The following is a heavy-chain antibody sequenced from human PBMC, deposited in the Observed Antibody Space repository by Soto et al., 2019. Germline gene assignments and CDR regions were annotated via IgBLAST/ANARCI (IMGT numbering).Heavy chain of an antibody. V-gene: IGHV3-23*01. CDR2: MSGSRDQT. D-gene: IGHD2-15*01. CDR1: GFTFSTYA. J-gene: IGHJ4*02. Sequence: GEPLRFSCLASGFTFSTYAMSWVRQAPGRGLEWVSAMSGSRDQTYYADSVKGRFTISRDNSKNTLYLEMNSLRAEDTAVYYCAKDRLYCNGDSRHLDYWGRGTLVTVSS. CDR3: AKDRLYCNGDSRHLDY.